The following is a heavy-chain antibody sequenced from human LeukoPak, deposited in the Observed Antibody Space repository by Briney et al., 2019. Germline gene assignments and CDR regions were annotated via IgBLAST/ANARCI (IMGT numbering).Heavy chain of an antibody. V-gene: IGHV4-59*01. CDR3: ARGRLGGSGSYYNVLDY. J-gene: IGHJ4*02. Sequence: SETLSLTCTVSGGSISSCYWSWIRQPPGKALEWIGYISYSGSTNYNPSLKSRVTISVDTSRNQFSLKLSSVTAADTAVYYCARGRLGGSGSYYNVLDYWGQGTLVTVS. D-gene: IGHD3-10*01. CDR2: ISYSGST. CDR1: GGSISSCY.